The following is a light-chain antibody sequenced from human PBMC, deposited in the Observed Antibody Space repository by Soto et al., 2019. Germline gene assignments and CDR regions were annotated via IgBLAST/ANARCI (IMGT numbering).Light chain of an antibody. CDR3: QQYSNSPLT. J-gene: IGKJ4*01. CDR1: QSVSSNY. Sequence: EIVLTQSPGTLSLSPGERVTLSCRASQSVSSNYLAWYQQKPGQAPRLLIYGASSRATGIPDRFSGSGSVTDFTLTISRLEPEDSAVYFCQQYSNSPLTFGGGTKVDIK. V-gene: IGKV3-20*01. CDR2: GAS.